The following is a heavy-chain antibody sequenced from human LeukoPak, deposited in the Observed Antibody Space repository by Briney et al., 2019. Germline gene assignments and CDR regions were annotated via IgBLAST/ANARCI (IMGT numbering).Heavy chain of an antibody. CDR2: INPNSGGT. CDR1: GYTFTGYY. V-gene: IGHV1-2*02. Sequence: GASVKVSCKASGYTFTGYYMHWVRQAPGQGLEWMGWINPNSGGTNYAQKFQGRVTMTRDTSISTAYMELSRLGSDDTAVYYCARNQQLATVHYYYYYMDVWGKGTTVTVSS. J-gene: IGHJ6*03. D-gene: IGHD6-6*01. CDR3: ARNQQLATVHYYYYYMDV.